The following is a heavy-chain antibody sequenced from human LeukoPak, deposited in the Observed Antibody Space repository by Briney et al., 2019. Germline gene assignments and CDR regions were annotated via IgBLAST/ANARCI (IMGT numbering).Heavy chain of an antibody. Sequence: GGSLRLSCAASGFTFSSYAMSWVRQAPGKGLEWVSAISGSGGSTYYADSVKGRFTISRDNSKSTLYLQMNSLRAEDTAVYYCAKVVSSGWYVGDYWGQGTLVTVSS. D-gene: IGHD6-19*01. CDR3: AKVVSSGWYVGDY. CDR2: ISGSGGST. J-gene: IGHJ4*02. V-gene: IGHV3-23*01. CDR1: GFTFSSYA.